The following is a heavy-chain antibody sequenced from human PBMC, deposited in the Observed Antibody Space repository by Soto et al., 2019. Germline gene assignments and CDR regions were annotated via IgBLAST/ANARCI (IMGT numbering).Heavy chain of an antibody. Sequence: GGSLRLSCAASGFTFSSYGMHWVRQAPGKGLEWVAVIWYDGSNKYYADSVKGRFTISRDNSKNTLYLQMNSLRAEDTAVYYCARDGSMTTVTTLSPPSPPEEYYYYYYYMDVWGKGTTVTVSS. D-gene: IGHD4-4*01. J-gene: IGHJ6*03. CDR3: ARDGSMTTVTTLSPPSPPEEYYYYYYYMDV. V-gene: IGHV3-33*01. CDR2: IWYDGSNK. CDR1: GFTFSSYG.